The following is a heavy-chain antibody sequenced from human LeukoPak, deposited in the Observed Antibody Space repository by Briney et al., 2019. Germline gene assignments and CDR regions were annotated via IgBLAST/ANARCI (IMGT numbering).Heavy chain of an antibody. CDR2: IRPDGNEK. J-gene: IGHJ5*02. CDR3: ARVSIVVVPGPNWFDP. Sequence: PGGSLRLSCAASGFAFSSYWMTWVRQAPGKGLEWMANIRPDGNEKYYVDSVKGRFTISRDNAKNSLYLQMNSLRAEDTAIYYCARVSIVVVPGPNWFDPWGQGTLVTVSS. CDR1: GFAFSSYW. D-gene: IGHD2-2*01. V-gene: IGHV3-7*01.